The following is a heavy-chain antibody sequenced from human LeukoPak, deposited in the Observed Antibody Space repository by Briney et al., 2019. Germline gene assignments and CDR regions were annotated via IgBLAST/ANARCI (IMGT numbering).Heavy chain of an antibody. V-gene: IGHV3-7*03. CDR1: VFTSSSYW. J-gene: IGHJ4*02. CDR3: AKVSGMVPYFDY. CDR2: IKQDGSEK. D-gene: IGHD3-10*01. Sequence: PGRSLRLSSAASVFTSSSYWMSWVRQAPGEGLERVANIKQDGSEKYYVDSVKGRFTISRDNAKNSLYLQMNSLRAEDTAVNYCAKVSGMVPYFDYWGQGTLVTVSS.